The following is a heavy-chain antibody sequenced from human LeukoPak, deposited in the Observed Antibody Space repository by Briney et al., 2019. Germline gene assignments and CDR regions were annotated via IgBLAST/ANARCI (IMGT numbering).Heavy chain of an antibody. J-gene: IGHJ4*02. CDR2: ISGSGGST. Sequence: GGSLRLSCAASGFTFSSYAMSWVRQAPGKGLEWVSAISGSGGSTYYADSVKGRFTISRDNSKNTLYLQMNSLRAEDTAVYYCAKASVVVVAATIDYWGQGTVVTVSS. CDR1: GFTFSSYA. V-gene: IGHV3-23*01. CDR3: AKASVVVVAATIDY. D-gene: IGHD2-15*01.